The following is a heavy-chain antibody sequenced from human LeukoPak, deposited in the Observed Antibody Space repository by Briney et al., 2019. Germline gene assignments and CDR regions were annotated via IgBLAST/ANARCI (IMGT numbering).Heavy chain of an antibody. V-gene: IGHV4-59*01. Sequence: PSETLSLTCTVSGGSISSYYWSWIRQPPGKGLEWIGYIYYSGSTNYNPSLKSRVTISVDTSKNQFSLKLSSVTAADTAVYYCARGDRGYSYGRSYYYYYMDVWGKGTTVTISS. CDR3: ARGDRGYSYGRSYYYYYMDV. D-gene: IGHD5-18*01. CDR2: IYYSGST. J-gene: IGHJ6*03. CDR1: GGSISSYY.